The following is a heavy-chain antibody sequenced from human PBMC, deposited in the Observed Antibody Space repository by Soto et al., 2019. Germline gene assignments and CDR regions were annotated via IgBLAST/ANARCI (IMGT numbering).Heavy chain of an antibody. CDR2: ISSSSSYI. D-gene: IGHD2-15*01. V-gene: IGHV3-21*01. Sequence: GGSLRLSCAASGFTFSSYSMNWVRQAPGKGLEWVSSISSSSSYIYYADSVKGRFTISRDNAKNSLYLQMNSLRAEDTAVYYCARVERGCSGGSCYSSPHFDYWGQGTLVTVSS. J-gene: IGHJ4*02. CDR3: ARVERGCSGGSCYSSPHFDY. CDR1: GFTFSSYS.